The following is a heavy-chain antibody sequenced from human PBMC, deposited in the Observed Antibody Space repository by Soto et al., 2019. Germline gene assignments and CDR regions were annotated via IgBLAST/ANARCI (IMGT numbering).Heavy chain of an antibody. CDR1: GGSISGYY. CDR3: TRHATRPKMQCGMDV. J-gene: IGHJ6*02. CDR2: IFYRGNT. D-gene: IGHD2-2*01. V-gene: IGHV4-59*01. Sequence: PSETLSITCTVSGGSISGYYWSWIRQPPGKGLEWIGYIFYRGNTLYNPSLQSRVTISVDTSKNQFSLRLSSVTAADTAVYYCTRHATRPKMQCGMDVWGQRDLVTVYS.